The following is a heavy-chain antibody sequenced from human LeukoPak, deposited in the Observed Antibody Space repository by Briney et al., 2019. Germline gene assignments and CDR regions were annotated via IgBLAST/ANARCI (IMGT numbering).Heavy chain of an antibody. CDR3: ARDNWNYGSSMDV. Sequence: SETLSLTCTVSGGSVSSYYWSWIRQPPGKGLEWIGYIYYSGSTNYNPPLKSRVTISVDTSKNQFSLKLSSVTAADTAVYHCARDNWNYGSSMDVWGQGTTVTVSS. V-gene: IGHV4-59*02. D-gene: IGHD1-7*01. CDR2: IYYSGST. J-gene: IGHJ6*02. CDR1: GGSVSSYY.